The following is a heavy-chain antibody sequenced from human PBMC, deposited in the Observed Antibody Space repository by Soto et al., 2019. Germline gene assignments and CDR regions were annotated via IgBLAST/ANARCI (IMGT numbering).Heavy chain of an antibody. CDR2: IWYDGSYQ. CDR3: ARDRLITYGAKIAPDH. V-gene: IGHV3-33*01. J-gene: IGHJ5*02. Sequence: GGSLRLSCKASGFTFSDFGMHWVRQAPGKGLEWVSAIWYDGSYQYYADPVRGRFTTSRDNSNNTLFLQMNSLRVEDTAVYYCARDRLITYGAKIAPDHWGQGALVPVSS. D-gene: IGHD3-16*01. CDR1: GFTFSDFG.